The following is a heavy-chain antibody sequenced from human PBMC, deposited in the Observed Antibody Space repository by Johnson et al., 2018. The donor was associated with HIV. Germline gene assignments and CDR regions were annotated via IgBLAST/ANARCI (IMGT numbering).Heavy chain of an antibody. J-gene: IGHJ3*02. D-gene: IGHD3/OR15-3a*01. V-gene: IGHV3-33*01. CDR1: GFTFSTYG. Sequence: QVQLVESGGGVVQPGRSLRLSCAASGFTFSTYGMHWVRQAPGKGLEWVAVIWYDGRNKYYADSVKGRFTISRDNSKNTLYLQMNSLRAEDTAVYYCAMGTGDHDAFDIWGQGTMVTVSS. CDR3: AMGTGDHDAFDI. CDR2: IWYDGRNK.